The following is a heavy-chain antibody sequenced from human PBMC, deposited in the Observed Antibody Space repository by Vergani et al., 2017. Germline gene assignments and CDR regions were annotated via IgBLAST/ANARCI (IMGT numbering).Heavy chain of an antibody. CDR3: AREYSSTSGRAFDF. CDR2: VSTGTKSQ. Sequence: EVQLLQSGGGVIQPGGSVRLSCAASGFSFGNYAMNWVRQAPGKGLEWVSFVSTGTKSQSYAESVKGRFTISRDSAKNSLYLQMDSLRAEDTAVYYCAREYSSTSGRAFDFWGQGTKVTVSS. D-gene: IGHD2-2*01. J-gene: IGHJ3*01. CDR1: GFSFGNYA. V-gene: IGHV3-48*01.